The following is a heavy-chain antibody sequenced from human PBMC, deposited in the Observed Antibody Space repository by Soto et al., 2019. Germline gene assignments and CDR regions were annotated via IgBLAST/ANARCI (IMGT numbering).Heavy chain of an antibody. CDR3: ARDIVGAALFDY. J-gene: IGHJ4*02. CDR2: IFSSGTT. D-gene: IGHD1-26*01. V-gene: IGHV4-4*07. CDR1: GVSVSSYY. Sequence: SETLSLTXTVSGVSVSSYYWSWVRQPAGKGLEWIGRIFSSGTTNYNPSLKSRVTMSLDTSNNQFSLKLSSVTAADTPVYFCARDIVGAALFDYWGQGALVTVSS.